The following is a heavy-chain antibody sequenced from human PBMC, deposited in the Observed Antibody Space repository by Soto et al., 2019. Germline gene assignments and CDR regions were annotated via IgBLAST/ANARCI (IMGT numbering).Heavy chain of an antibody. V-gene: IGHV3-23*01. Sequence: PGGSLRLSCAASGFTLSSYAMSWVRQAPGKGLEWVSTISAGAGSTHYAESVKGRFTISSDNSKTTLYLQMISLRAENTAVYYCANQYFDYWGQGTLVTVSS. CDR1: GFTLSSYA. CDR2: ISAGAGST. CDR3: ANQYFDY. J-gene: IGHJ4*02.